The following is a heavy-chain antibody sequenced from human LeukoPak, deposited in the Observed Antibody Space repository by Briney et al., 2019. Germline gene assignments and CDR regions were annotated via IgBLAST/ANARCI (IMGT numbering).Heavy chain of an antibody. D-gene: IGHD1-7*01. CDR3: ARDDWNYGNFGY. CDR1: GYTFTSYG. CDR2: ISAYNGNT. Sequence: GASVKVSCKASGYTFTSYGISWVRQAPGQGLEWMGWISAYNGNTNYAQKLQGRVTMTTDTSTSTAYMELSSLRSEDTAVYYCARDDWNYGNFGYWGQGTLVTVSS. V-gene: IGHV1-18*01. J-gene: IGHJ4*02.